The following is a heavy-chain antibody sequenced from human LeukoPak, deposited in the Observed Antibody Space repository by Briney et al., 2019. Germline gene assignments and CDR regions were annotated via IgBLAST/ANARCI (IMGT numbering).Heavy chain of an antibody. CDR1: GYSFTTYW. Sequence: GESLKISCKGSGYSFTTYWLGWVRQMPGKGLEWMGIIYPGDSDTRYSPSFQGQVTISADYSISTAYLQWSSLKASDTAMYYCARRGYCRGANCHSNAFDIWGQGTMVTVSS. D-gene: IGHD2-15*01. CDR3: ARRGYCRGANCHSNAFDI. CDR2: IYPGDSDT. J-gene: IGHJ3*02. V-gene: IGHV5-51*01.